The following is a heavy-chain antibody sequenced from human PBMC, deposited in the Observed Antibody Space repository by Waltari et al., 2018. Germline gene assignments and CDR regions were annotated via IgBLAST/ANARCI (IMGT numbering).Heavy chain of an antibody. CDR2: INHSGST. V-gene: IGHV4-34*01. Sequence: QVQLQQWGAGLLKPSETLSLTCAVYGGSFSGYYWSWIRQPPGKGLEWIGEINHSGSTNYNPSLKSRVTISVDKSKNQFSLKLSSVTAADTAVYYCARGLGIGIVVVPASTWRWFDPWGQGTLVTVSS. CDR1: GGSFSGYY. J-gene: IGHJ5*02. CDR3: ARGLGIGIVVVPASTWRWFDP. D-gene: IGHD2-2*01.